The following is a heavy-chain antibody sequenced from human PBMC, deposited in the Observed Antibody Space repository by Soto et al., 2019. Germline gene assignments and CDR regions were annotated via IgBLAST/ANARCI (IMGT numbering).Heavy chain of an antibody. D-gene: IGHD6-19*01. J-gene: IGHJ5*02. Sequence: QVQLVQSGPEMKKPGASVKVSCKGSGFIFTNYGFNWVRQAPGQGLEWVGWVSAANGYTRSAQKFQDRLIMTTDSSKNTAYMELRGLGPDDTALYYCAKGRSIAVPEGSWGQGTLVTVSS. CDR1: GFIFTNYG. V-gene: IGHV1-18*01. CDR2: VSAANGYT. CDR3: AKGRSIAVPEGS.